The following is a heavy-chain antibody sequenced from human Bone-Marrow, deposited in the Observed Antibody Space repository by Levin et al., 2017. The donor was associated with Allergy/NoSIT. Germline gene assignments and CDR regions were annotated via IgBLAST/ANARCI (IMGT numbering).Heavy chain of an antibody. J-gene: IGHJ3*02. CDR1: GIIVTTKY. CDR3: AVSELVGVTAGFDI. Sequence: SCVASGIIVTTKYMSWVRQAPGKGLEWVSVIYSGGSTIYADSVKGRFTISRDKSTNTVFLQMNTLRAEDTAVYYCAVSELVGVTAGFDIWGQGTMVTVSS. CDR2: IYSGGST. V-gene: IGHV3-53*01. D-gene: IGHD1-26*01.